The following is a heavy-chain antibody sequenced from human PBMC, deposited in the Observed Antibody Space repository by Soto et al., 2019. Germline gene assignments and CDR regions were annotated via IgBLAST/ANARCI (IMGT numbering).Heavy chain of an antibody. CDR1: GFTFSSYA. CDR3: ATGGEVSYYYYYGMDV. V-gene: IGHV3-23*01. J-gene: IGHJ6*02. D-gene: IGHD2-21*01. CDR2: ISGSGGST. Sequence: EVQLLESGGGLVQPGGSLRLSCAASGFTFSSYAMSWVRQAPGKGLEWVSAISGSGGSTYYADSVKGRFTISRDNSKNTLYLQMNSLRAEDTAVYYCATGGEVSYYYYYGMDVWGQGTTVTVSS.